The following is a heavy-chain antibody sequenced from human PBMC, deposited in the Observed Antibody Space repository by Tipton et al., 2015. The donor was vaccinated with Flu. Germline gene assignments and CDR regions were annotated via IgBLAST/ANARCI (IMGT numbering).Heavy chain of an antibody. J-gene: IGHJ6*02. V-gene: IGHV4-31*03. Sequence: TLSLTCNVSGGSISSGGAYWSWIRQHPGKGLEWIGGIYYSGSTYYNPSLWRRVTISVDTSKNQISLKVNSVTAADTAVYYCARDQGFGGGLSYDYYVLDVWGQGTTVTVSS. CDR3: ARDQGFGGGLSYDYYVLDV. D-gene: IGHD3-10*01. CDR2: IYYSGST. CDR1: GGSISSGGAY.